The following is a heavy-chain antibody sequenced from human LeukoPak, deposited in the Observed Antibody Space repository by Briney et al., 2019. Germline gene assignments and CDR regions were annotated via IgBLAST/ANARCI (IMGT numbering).Heavy chain of an antibody. J-gene: IGHJ4*02. D-gene: IGHD3-22*01. CDR3: AREISGYFDY. CDR2: INANSGDT. CDR1: GYTFTGYY. V-gene: IGHV1-2*02. Sequence: ASVTVSCKASGYTFTGYYMHWVRQAPGQGLEWMGWINANSGDTKYAQKFQGRVTMTRDTSISTAYMELSRLRSDDTAMYYCAREISGYFDYWGQGTLVTVSS.